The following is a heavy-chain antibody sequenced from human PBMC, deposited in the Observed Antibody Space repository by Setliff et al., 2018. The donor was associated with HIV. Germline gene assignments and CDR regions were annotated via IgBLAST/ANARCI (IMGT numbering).Heavy chain of an antibody. CDR3: AREAHRHYFDY. Sequence: SETLSLTCAVSGYSISSGYYWGWIRQPPGKGLEWIGSIYHSGSTYYNPSLKSRVTISVDTSKNQFSLKLSSVTAADTAVYYCAREAHRHYFDYWGQGTLVTVSS. CDR1: GYSISSGYY. V-gene: IGHV4-38-2*02. CDR2: IYHSGST. J-gene: IGHJ4*02.